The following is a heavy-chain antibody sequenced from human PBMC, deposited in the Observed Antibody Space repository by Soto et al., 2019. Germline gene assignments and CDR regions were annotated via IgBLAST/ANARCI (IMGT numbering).Heavy chain of an antibody. Sequence: TGGSLRLSCAASGFTFSSYAMSWVRQAPGKGLEWVSAISGSGGSTYYADSVKGRFTISRDNSKNTLYLQMNGLRAEDTAVYYCARDLGCRGGDCYSRRFDPWGQGTLVTVSS. CDR2: ISGSGGST. CDR3: ARDLGCRGGDCYSRRFDP. J-gene: IGHJ5*02. CDR1: GFTFSSYA. V-gene: IGHV3-23*01. D-gene: IGHD2-21*02.